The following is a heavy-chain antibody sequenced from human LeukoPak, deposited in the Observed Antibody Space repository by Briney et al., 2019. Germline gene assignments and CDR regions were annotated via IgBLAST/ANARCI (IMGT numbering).Heavy chain of an antibody. CDR2: ISGSGGTT. Sequence: TGGSLRLSCAASGFTFSSYGIHWVRQAPGKGLEWVSAISGSGGTTFYADSVKGRFTISRDNSKNTLYLQINSLRAEDTALYYCAKAIRDWNDSYYYYYMDVWGKGTTVTVSS. CDR1: GFTFSSYG. CDR3: AKAIRDWNDSYYYYYMDV. J-gene: IGHJ6*03. V-gene: IGHV3-23*01. D-gene: IGHD1-1*01.